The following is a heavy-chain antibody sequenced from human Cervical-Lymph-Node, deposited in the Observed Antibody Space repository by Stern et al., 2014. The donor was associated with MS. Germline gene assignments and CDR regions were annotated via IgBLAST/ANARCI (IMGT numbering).Heavy chain of an antibody. V-gene: IGHV3-33*06. Sequence: VQLLESGGGVVQPGRSLRLSCAASGFTFSSYGIHWVRQTPGKGLEWVAVIWYDGSNKYYADSVKGRFTISRDNSENTAYLQMNSLRVEDTAVYYCAKGDSSSPLEYWGQGTLVTVSS. J-gene: IGHJ4*02. CDR1: GFTFSSYG. CDR2: IWYDGSNK. CDR3: AKGDSSSPLEY. D-gene: IGHD6-6*01.